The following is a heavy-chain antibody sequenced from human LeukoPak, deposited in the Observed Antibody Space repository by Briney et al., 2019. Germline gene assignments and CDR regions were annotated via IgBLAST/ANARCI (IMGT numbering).Heavy chain of an antibody. CDR2: ISSSGSTI. Sequence: PGGSLRLSCAASGFTFSSYEMNWVRQAPGKGLEWVSYISSSGSTIYYADSVKGRFTISRDNAKNSLYLQMNSLRAEDTAVYYCARVRILTGYYSNDYWGQGTQVTVSS. CDR1: GFTFSSYE. D-gene: IGHD3-9*01. V-gene: IGHV3-48*03. J-gene: IGHJ4*02. CDR3: ARVRILTGYYSNDY.